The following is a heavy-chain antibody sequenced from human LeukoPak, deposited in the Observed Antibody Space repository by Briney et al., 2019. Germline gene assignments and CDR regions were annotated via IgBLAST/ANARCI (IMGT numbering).Heavy chain of an antibody. CDR2: ISSSSSTI. CDR3: AREGGAAIDY. CDR1: GFTFSSYS. Sequence: PGGSLRLSCAASGFTFSSYSMNWVRQAPGKGLEWVSYISSSSSTIYYADSVKGRFTISRDNAKNSLYLQMNSLRAEDTAVYYCAREGGAAIDYWGQGTLVTVSS. V-gene: IGHV3-48*01. J-gene: IGHJ4*02. D-gene: IGHD1-26*01.